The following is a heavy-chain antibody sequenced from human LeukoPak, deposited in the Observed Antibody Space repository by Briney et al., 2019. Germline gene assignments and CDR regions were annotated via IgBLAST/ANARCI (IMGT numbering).Heavy chain of an antibody. CDR3: ARQYDYYHSTGYYPYFDN. CDR1: AASSSSSSYY. V-gene: IGHV4-39*07. D-gene: IGHD3-22*01. Sequence: SETLSRTCTASAASSSSSSYYWRCIRHPPGKRLWFSASIVYSCSTYYNPSLQSRVAISVDTSKNQFSLKLSSVTAADSAVYYCARQYDYYHSTGYYPYFDNWGQGTLVTVSS. J-gene: IGHJ4*02. CDR2: IVYSCST.